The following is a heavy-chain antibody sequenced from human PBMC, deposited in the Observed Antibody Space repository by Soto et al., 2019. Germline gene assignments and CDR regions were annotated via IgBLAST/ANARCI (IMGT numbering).Heavy chain of an antibody. D-gene: IGHD3-3*01. CDR1: GYTFTSYY. CDR3: ATGVIWIGYFTVDS. V-gene: IGHV1-46*01. CDR2: INPSGGST. Sequence: ASVKVSCKASGYTFTSYYMHWVRQAPGQGLEWMGIINPSGGSTSYAQKFQGRVTMTADESTSTAYMTLSSLASEDTAVYYCATGVIWIGYFTVDSWGQGTRVTAPQ. J-gene: IGHJ4*02.